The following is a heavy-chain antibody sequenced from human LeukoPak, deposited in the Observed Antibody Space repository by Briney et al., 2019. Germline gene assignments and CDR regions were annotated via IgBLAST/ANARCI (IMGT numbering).Heavy chain of an antibody. D-gene: IGHD3-22*01. CDR2: IYHSGST. J-gene: IGHJ4*02. V-gene: IGHV4-30-2*01. Sequence: PSETLSLTCAVSGGSISSGGYSWSWIRQPPGKGLEWIGYIYHSGSTYYNPSLKRRVTISVDRSKNQFSLKLSSVTAADTAVYYCASGRVYYYDSSGYPSYYFDYWGQGTLVTVSS. CDR3: ASGRVYYYDSSGYPSYYFDY. CDR1: GGSISSGGYS.